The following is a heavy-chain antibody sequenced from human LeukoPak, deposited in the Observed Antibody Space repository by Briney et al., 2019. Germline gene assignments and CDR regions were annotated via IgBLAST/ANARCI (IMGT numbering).Heavy chain of an antibody. CDR1: GFTFSSYG. CDR3: ARDPYGGNSFDY. Sequence: PGRSLRLSCAASGFTFSSYGMHWVRQAPGKGLEWVAVIWYDGSNKYYADSVEGRFTISRHNSENTLYLQMSSLRAEDTAVYYCARDPYGGNSFDYWGQGTLVTVSS. CDR2: IWYDGSNK. D-gene: IGHD4-23*01. J-gene: IGHJ4*02. V-gene: IGHV3-33*01.